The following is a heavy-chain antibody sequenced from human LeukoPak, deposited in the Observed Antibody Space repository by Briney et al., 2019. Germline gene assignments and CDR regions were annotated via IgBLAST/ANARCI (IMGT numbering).Heavy chain of an antibody. V-gene: IGHV4-30-2*01. J-gene: IGHJ3*02. CDR1: GGSISSGGYY. D-gene: IGHD6-19*01. Sequence: PSETLSLTCTVSGGSISSGGYYWSWIRQPPGKGLEWIGYIYHSGSTYYNPSLKSRVTISVDRSKNQFSLKLSSVTAADTAVYHCARRPGAVADGPTHAFDIWGQGTMVTVSS. CDR2: IYHSGST. CDR3: ARRPGAVADGPTHAFDI.